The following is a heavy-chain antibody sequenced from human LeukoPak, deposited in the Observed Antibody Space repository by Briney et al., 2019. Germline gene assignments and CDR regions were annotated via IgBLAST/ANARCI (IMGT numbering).Heavy chain of an antibody. D-gene: IGHD5-24*01. J-gene: IGHJ4*02. CDR1: GFTFSSYD. CDR3: ARVTDGYNSWYFDY. V-gene: IGHV3-13*01. Sequence: GGSLRLSCAASGFTFSSYDMHWVRQATGKGLEWVSAIGTAGDTYYPGSVKGRFTISRENAKNSLYLQMNSLRAEDTAVYYCARVTDGYNSWYFDYWGQGTLVTVSS. CDR2: IGTAGDT.